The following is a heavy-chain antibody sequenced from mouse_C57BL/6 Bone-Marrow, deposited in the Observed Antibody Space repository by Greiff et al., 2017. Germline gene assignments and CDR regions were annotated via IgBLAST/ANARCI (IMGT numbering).Heavy chain of an antibody. Sequence: VKLMESGAELVRPGASVKLSCTASGFNIKDDYMHWVKQRPEQGLEWIGWIDPENGDTEYASKFQGKATITADTSSNTAYLQLSSLTSEDTAVYYCTTPYYGNYLAWFAYWGQGTLVTVSA. CDR2: IDPENGDT. CDR3: TTPYYGNYLAWFAY. V-gene: IGHV14-4*01. J-gene: IGHJ3*01. CDR1: GFNIKDDY. D-gene: IGHD2-10*01.